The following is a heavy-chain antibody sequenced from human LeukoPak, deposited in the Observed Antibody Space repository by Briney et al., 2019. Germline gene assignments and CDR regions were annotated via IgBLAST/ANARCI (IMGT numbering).Heavy chain of an antibody. CDR2: IKQDGSEK. Sequence: HPGGSLRLSCAASGFTFSGYWMSWVRQPPGKRLEWVANIKQDGSEKYYVDSVKGRFTISRDNAKNSLYLQMNSLRAEDTAVYYCARFSSGAYYYFDYWGQGTLVTVPS. CDR1: GFTFSGYW. J-gene: IGHJ4*02. CDR3: ARFSSGAYYYFDY. V-gene: IGHV3-7*01. D-gene: IGHD6-6*01.